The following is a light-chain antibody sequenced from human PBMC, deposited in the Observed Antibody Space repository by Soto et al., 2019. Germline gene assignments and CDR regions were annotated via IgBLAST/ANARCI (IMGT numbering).Light chain of an antibody. Sequence: IQLTQSPSSLSASVGDRVTITCRASQGISSYLAWYQQKPGKAPKLLIYAASTLQSGGPSRFSGSGSGTDFTLTISCLQSEDFATYYCQQYYSYPLTFGGGTKVDIK. CDR2: AAS. J-gene: IGKJ4*01. V-gene: IGKV1-9*01. CDR1: QGISSY. CDR3: QQYYSYPLT.